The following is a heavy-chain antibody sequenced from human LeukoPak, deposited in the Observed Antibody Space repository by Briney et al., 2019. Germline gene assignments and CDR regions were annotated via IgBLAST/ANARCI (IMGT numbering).Heavy chain of an antibody. D-gene: IGHD5-18*01. J-gene: IGHJ4*02. V-gene: IGHV3-30-3*01. CDR3: ARDNGLHGYSYGPFGY. CDR2: ISYDGSNK. Sequence: PGGSLRLSCAASGFTFSSYAMHWVRQAPCRGLEGVGVISYDGSNKYYADSVKGRFTISRDNYKNTLDLQMNSMRAEDTAVYYCARDNGLHGYSYGPFGYWGQGTMVTVSS. CDR1: GFTFSSYA.